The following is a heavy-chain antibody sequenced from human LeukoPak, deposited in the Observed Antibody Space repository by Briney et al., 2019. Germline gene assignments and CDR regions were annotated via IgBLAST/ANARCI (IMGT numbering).Heavy chain of an antibody. D-gene: IGHD5-18*01. CDR1: GFSVSNNY. J-gene: IGHJ4*02. CDR3: ARGSGYSYGFPDY. CDR2: IYSGDIT. V-gene: IGHV3-53*01. Sequence: PGGSLRLSCAASGFSVSNNYMSWVRQAPRKGLEWVSVIYSGDITYYTDSVKGRFTISRDNSKNTLYLQMNSLRAEDTAVYYCARGSGYSYGFPDYWGQGTLVTVSS.